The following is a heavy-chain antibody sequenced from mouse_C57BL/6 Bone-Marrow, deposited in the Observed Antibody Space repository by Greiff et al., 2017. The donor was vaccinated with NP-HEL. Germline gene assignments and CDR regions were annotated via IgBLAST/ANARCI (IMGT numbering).Heavy chain of an antibody. CDR1: GFTFSDYY. V-gene: IGHV5-16*01. CDR3: ARDRALNFDY. J-gene: IGHJ2*01. Sequence: EVQVVESEGGLVQPGSSMKLSCTASGFTFSDYYMAWVRQVPEKGLEWVANINYDGSSTYYLDSLKSRFIISRDNAKNILYLQMSSLKSEDTATYYCARDRALNFDYWGQGTTLTVSS. CDR2: INYDGSST. D-gene: IGHD3-3*01.